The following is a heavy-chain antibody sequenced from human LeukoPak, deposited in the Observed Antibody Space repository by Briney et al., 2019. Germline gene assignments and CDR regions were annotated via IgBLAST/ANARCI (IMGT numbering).Heavy chain of an antibody. CDR2: ISSSSSYI. D-gene: IGHD3-22*01. V-gene: IGHV3-21*01. J-gene: IGHJ4*02. CDR1: GFTFSSYS. Sequence: GGSLRLSGAASGFTFSSYSMNWVRQAPGKGLEWVSPISSSSSYIYYADSVKGRFTISRDNAKNSLYLQMNSLRAEDTAVYYCARSQDSSSYYYFDYWGQGTLVTVSS. CDR3: ARSQDSSSYYYFDY.